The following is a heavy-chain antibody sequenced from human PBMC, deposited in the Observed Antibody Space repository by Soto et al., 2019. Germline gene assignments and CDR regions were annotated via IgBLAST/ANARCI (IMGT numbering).Heavy chain of an antibody. J-gene: IGHJ4*02. D-gene: IGHD3-10*01. CDR3: ARDMYAYGCFDY. V-gene: IGHV3-21*01. Sequence: EVQLVESGGGLVKPGGSLRLSCVASGITFSSHSVNWVRQAPGKGLEWVSSISRGSDYIYYRDSVKGRFTISRDNAKNSLYLQMNSLRVEDTAVYYCARDMYAYGCFDYWGQGTLVTVSS. CDR2: ISRGSDYI. CDR1: GITFSSHS.